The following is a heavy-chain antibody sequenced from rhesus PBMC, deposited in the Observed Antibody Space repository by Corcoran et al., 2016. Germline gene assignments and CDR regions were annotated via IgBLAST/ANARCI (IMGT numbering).Heavy chain of an antibody. V-gene: IGHV4-127*01. J-gene: IGHJ4*01. CDR1: GYSISSGYG. CDR3: AITLACLLLGS. D-gene: IGHD3-3*01. CDR2: IGGSMRSN. Sequence: QVQLQESDPGLVKPSEPQSLTCAVSGYSISSGYGWSWIRQAQGEGLEWIGTIGGSMRSNNYNAARKSRITISKDTSNNQFSLKMSLWTSADPAVYYWAITLACLLLGSWGQGVLVTVSS.